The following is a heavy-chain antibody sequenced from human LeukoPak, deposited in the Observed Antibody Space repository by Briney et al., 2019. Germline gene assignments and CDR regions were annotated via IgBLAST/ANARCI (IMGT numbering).Heavy chain of an antibody. V-gene: IGHV3-30*02. J-gene: IGHJ3*02. Sequence: GGSLRLSCGASAFTFSTYGMHWVRQAPGKGLEWVAPIRYDGSDKYYADSVKGRFTISRDSSKNTLYLQMNSLRAEDTAVYYCAKGPVGYYDSRDAFDIWGQGTMVIVSS. CDR2: IRYDGSDK. CDR3: AKGPVGYYDSRDAFDI. CDR1: AFTFSTYG. D-gene: IGHD3-22*01.